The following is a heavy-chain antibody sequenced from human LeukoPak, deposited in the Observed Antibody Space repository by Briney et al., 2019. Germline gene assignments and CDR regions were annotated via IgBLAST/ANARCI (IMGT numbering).Heavy chain of an antibody. J-gene: IGHJ4*02. CDR3: AGSYVWGSYRLFFDY. CDR1: GFTFSSYA. CDR2: ISGSGSST. Sequence: GGSLRLSCAASGFTFSSYAMSWVRQAPGKGLEWVSAISGSGSSTYYADSVKGRFTISRDNSKNTLYLQMNSLRAEDTAVYYCAGSYVWGSYRLFFDYWGQGTLVTVSS. D-gene: IGHD3-16*02. V-gene: IGHV3-23*01.